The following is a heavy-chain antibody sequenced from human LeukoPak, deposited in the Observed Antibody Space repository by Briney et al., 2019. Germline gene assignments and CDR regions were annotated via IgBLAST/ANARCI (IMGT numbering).Heavy chain of an antibody. V-gene: IGHV4-38-2*01. CDR2: IYHSGST. CDR1: GYSISSGYY. CDR3: ALISIVVVPAAIPFDY. Sequence: PPETLSLACAVSGYSISSGYYWGWIRQPPGKGLEWIGSIYHSGSTYYNPSLKSRVTISVDTSKNQFSLKLSSVTAADTAVYYCALISIVVVPAAIPFDYWGQGTLVTVSS. D-gene: IGHD2-2*02. J-gene: IGHJ4*02.